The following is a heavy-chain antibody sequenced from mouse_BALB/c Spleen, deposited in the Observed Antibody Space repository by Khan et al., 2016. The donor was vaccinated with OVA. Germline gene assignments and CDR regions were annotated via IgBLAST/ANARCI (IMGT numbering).Heavy chain of an antibody. V-gene: IGHV1S136*01. CDR2: VYPFNDDT. CDR3: AQVGSCYEAFAY. Sequence: VQLQQSGPELVKPGASVKMSCKASGYTFTSYVMHWVKQKPGLGLEWIGYVYPFNDDTKYNEKFKGKATLTSDKSSNTAYMELSSLTSEDSAVDYGAQVGSCYEAFAYWGQGTLVTVSA. CDR1: GYTFTSYV. D-gene: IGHD1-1*01. J-gene: IGHJ3*01.